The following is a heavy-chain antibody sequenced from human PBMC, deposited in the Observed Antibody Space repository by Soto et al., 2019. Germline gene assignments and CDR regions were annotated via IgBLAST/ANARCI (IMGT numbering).Heavy chain of an antibody. CDR2: ISYHGVNK. V-gene: IGHV3-30*18. CDR1: GFSFSSYG. CDR3: GKYSDYGDHRDWFDP. Sequence: LRLSCTASGFSFSSYGIHWVRQAPGKGLEWVAVISYHGVNKYYADSVNGRFTISRDNSKNTVFLQMNSLRVEDTAVYYCGKYSDYGDHRDWFDPWGQGTLVTVS. D-gene: IGHD4-17*01. J-gene: IGHJ5*02.